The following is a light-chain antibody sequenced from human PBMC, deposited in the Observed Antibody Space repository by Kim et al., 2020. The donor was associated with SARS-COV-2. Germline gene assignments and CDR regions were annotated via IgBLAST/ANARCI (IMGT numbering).Light chain of an antibody. CDR2: GAS. V-gene: IGKV1-39*01. J-gene: IGKJ2*01. CDR3: QQSHSPPRT. Sequence: DIQMTQSPSSLSASVGDRVTITCRASQSISNYLNWYQQKPGKAPKLLIYGASSLHTGVPSSFSGSGSGTDFTLTISSLQPEDFATYFCQQSHSPPRTFGQGTKLEI. CDR1: QSISNY.